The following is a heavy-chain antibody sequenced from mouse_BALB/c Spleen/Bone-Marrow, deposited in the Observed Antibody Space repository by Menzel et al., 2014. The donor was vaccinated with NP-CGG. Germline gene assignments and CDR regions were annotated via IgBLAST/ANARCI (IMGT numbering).Heavy chain of an antibody. CDR3: ARPDLFAY. V-gene: IGHV14-3*02. CDR1: GFNIKDTY. Sequence: VHLQQSGAELVKPGASVKLSCTASGFNIKDTYMHWVKQRPEQGLEWIGRIDPANGNTKYDPKFQGKATITADTSSNTAYLQLSSLTSEDTAVYYCARPDLFAYWGQGTLVTVSA. J-gene: IGHJ3*01. CDR2: IDPANGNT.